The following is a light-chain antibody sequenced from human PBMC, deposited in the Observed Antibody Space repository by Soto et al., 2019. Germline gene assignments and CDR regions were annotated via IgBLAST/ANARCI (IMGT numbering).Light chain of an antibody. CDR1: QSLNSH. CDR3: QQRNNWPLT. CDR2: DAS. J-gene: IGKJ4*01. Sequence: EIVLTQSPATLSLSPGAGATLSCRASQSLNSHLAWYQQKAGQAPRLLIYDASNRATGVPARFSGSGSGTDFTLTISSLEPEDFAVYCCQQRNNWPLTFGGGTKLDIK. V-gene: IGKV3-11*01.